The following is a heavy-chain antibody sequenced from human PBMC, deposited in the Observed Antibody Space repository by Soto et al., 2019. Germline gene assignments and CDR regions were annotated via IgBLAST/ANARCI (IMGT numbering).Heavy chain of an antibody. D-gene: IGHD3-22*01. CDR3: ARGGYDTILYYYYGMDV. CDR1: GGSISSYY. V-gene: IGHV4-59*01. Sequence: PSETLSLTCTVSGGSISSYYWSWIRQPPGKGLEWIGYIYYSGSTNYNPSLKSRVTISVDTSKNQFSLKLSSVTAADTAMYYCARGGYDTILYYYYGMDVWGQGTTVTVSS. CDR2: IYYSGST. J-gene: IGHJ6*02.